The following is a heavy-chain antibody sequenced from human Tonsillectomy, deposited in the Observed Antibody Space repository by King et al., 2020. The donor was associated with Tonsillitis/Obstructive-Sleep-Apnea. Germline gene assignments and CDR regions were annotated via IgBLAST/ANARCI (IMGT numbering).Heavy chain of an antibody. V-gene: IGHV5-51*03. D-gene: IGHD2/OR15-2a*01. CDR2: IYPGDSDT. CDR1: GYTFTSYW. Sequence: VQLVQSGAEVKKPGESLKISCKGSGYTFTSYWIGWVRQMPGKGLECMGIIYPGDSDTRYSPSFQGQVTISADKSISTAYLQWSSLKASEPAIYYCARRVDIEIGVGTNSDAFDSWGQGTTVSVSS. J-gene: IGHJ3*02. CDR3: ARRVDIEIGVGTNSDAFDS.